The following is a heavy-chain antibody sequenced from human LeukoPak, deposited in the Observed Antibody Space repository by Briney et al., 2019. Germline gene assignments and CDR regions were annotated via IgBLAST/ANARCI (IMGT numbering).Heavy chain of an antibody. D-gene: IGHD2-2*01. V-gene: IGHV1-69*06. CDR1: GGTFSSYA. CDR3: ARDVGEYCSSTNCYASHY. J-gene: IGHJ4*02. CDR2: IIPIFGTA. Sequence: SVKVSCKASGGTFSSYAISWVRQAPGQGLEWMGGIIPIFGTANYAQKFQGRVTITADKSTSTAYMELSSLRSGDTAVYYCARDVGEYCSSTNCYASHYWGQGTLVTVSS.